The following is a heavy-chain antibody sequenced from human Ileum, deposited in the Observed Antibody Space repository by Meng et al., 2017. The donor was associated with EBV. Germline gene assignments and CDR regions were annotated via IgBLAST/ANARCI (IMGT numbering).Heavy chain of an antibody. D-gene: IGHD3-10*01. CDR1: GNTFSGLG. CDR3: ARGTGADY. J-gene: IGHJ4*02. Sequence: QWHLFRHGPVVDNLGSLVNVSGRSSGNTFSGLGITWVRQDPGQGLEWMGGIIPALGTPKYARKFQDRLTITADKSTSTGYMELHSLTSNDTAVYFCARGTGADYWGQGTLVTVSS. V-gene: IGHV1-69*06. CDR2: IIPALGTP.